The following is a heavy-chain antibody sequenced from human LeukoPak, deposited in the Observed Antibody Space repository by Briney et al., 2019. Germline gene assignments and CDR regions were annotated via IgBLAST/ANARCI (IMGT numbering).Heavy chain of an antibody. J-gene: IGHJ4*02. Sequence: PGGTLRLSCAASGFTFSDYWMHWVRQAPGKGPVWVSRIDTYGGNTAYADSVKGRFTISRDNARNSLYLQMNSLTAEDTAVYYCARGRDTSAFAFLDYWGPGTLVTISS. D-gene: IGHD2-15*01. CDR3: ARGRDTSAFAFLDY. CDR1: GFTFSDYW. CDR2: IDTYGGNT. V-gene: IGHV3-74*01.